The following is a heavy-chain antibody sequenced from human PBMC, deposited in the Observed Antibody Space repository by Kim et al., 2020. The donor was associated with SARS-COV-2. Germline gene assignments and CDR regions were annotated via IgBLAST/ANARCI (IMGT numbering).Heavy chain of an antibody. CDR3: AKSGILTGYPNYYYGMDV. CDR2: ISGSGGST. Sequence: VGSLRLSCAASGFTFSNFAMSWVRQAPGKGLEWVSAISGSGGSTYYADSVKGRFTISRDNSKNTLYLQMNSLRAEDTAVYYCAKSGILTGYPNYYYGMDVWGQGTTVTVSS. V-gene: IGHV3-23*01. J-gene: IGHJ6*02. CDR1: GFTFSNFA. D-gene: IGHD3-9*01.